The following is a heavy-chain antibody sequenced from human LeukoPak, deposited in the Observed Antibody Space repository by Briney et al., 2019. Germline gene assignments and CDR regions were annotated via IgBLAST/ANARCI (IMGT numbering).Heavy chain of an antibody. V-gene: IGHV3-11*01. CDR2: ISSSGSTI. CDR1: GFTFNNYA. J-gene: IGHJ4*02. CDR3: ARSPTYYDFWSGYPNDRQYFDY. Sequence: GGSLRLSCAASGFTFNNYAMSWVRQAPGKGLEWVSYISSSGSTIYYADSVKGRFTISRDNAKNSLYLQMNSLRAEDTAVYYCARSPTYYDFWSGYPNDRQYFDYWGQGTLVTVSS. D-gene: IGHD3-3*01.